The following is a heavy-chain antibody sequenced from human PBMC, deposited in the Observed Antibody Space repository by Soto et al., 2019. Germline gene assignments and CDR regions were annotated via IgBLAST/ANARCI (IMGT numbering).Heavy chain of an antibody. CDR2: ISAYNGNT. V-gene: IGHV1-18*04. D-gene: IGHD3-10*01. CDR3: ARYPKYYGSGSYYTTYGMDV. Sequence: ASVKVSCKASGYTFTSYCISWVLQAPGQGLEWMGWISAYNGNTNYAQKLQGRVTMTTDTSTSTAYMELRSLRSDDTAVYYCARYPKYYGSGSYYTTYGMDVWGQGTTVTVSS. CDR1: GYTFTSYC. J-gene: IGHJ6*02.